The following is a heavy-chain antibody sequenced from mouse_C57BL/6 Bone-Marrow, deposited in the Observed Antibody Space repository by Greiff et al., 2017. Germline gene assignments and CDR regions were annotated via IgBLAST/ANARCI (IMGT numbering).Heavy chain of an antibody. Sequence: EVQLQQPGPELVRPGPSVKMSCKASGYTFTNYYMHWVKQSPGQSLEWIGELDPTNSSTNYNQKFKGKATLTVDTSSSTAYRELRSLTSEDSAVYYCARTWNNYYYWEQGTTIAGSS. CDR1: GYTFTNYY. V-gene: IGHV1-26*01. CDR2: LDPTNSST. J-gene: IGHJ2*01. CDR3: ARTWNNYYY. D-gene: IGHD2-12*01.